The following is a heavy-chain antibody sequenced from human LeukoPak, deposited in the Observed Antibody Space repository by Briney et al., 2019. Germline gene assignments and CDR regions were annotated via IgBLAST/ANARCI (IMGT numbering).Heavy chain of an antibody. D-gene: IGHD5-12*01. J-gene: IGHJ4*02. Sequence: SQTLSLTCAISGDSVSSNSVAWNWVRQSPSRGLEWLGRTYYRSKWYYDYAVSVKSRMTINPDTSKNQFSLQLNSVTPKDTAVYYCARGATAHFDYWGQGTLVTVSS. CDR2: TYYRSKWYY. V-gene: IGHV6-1*01. CDR3: ARGATAHFDY. CDR1: GDSVSSNSVA.